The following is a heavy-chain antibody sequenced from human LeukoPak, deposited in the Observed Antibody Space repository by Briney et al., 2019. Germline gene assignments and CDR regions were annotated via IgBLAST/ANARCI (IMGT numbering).Heavy chain of an antibody. CDR3: ARSWPRFHYYGMDV. CDR1: GDSVSINSAA. V-gene: IGHV6-1*01. CDR2: TYYRSKWYN. J-gene: IGHJ6*02. Sequence: SQTLSLTFAISGDSVSINSAAWNWIRQSPSRGLEWLGRTYYRSKWYNDYAVSVKSRITINPDTSRNQFSLQLNSVTPEDTAVYFCARSWPRFHYYGMDVWGQGTTVTVSS. D-gene: IGHD3-10*01.